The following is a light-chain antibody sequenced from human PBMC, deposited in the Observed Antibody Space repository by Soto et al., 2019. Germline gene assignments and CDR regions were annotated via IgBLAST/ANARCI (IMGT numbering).Light chain of an antibody. CDR1: QSIYSN. V-gene: IGKV3-15*01. CDR2: GAS. Sequence: EIVMTQSPATLSVSPGERATLSCRASQSIYSNLAWYQQKLGQAPRLLIYGASTRATGIPARFRGSGSGTEFTLTISSLQSEDFAVYYCQQYEKWPPLTFGGGTKVEI. CDR3: QQYEKWPPLT. J-gene: IGKJ4*01.